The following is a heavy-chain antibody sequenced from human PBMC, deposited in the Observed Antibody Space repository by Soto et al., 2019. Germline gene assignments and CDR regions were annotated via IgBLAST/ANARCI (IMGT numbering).Heavy chain of an antibody. CDR1: AASGNTGGCS. J-gene: IGHJ4*02. CDR3: ARAPCWRGGYGH. D-gene: IGHD5-12*01. Sequence: SWTLSVPSTVSAASGNTGGCSSSSLRQPPGKGLEWIGRINHSGSTNYNPSLKSRVTISVDTSKNQFSLKLSSVTAADTAVYYCARAPCWRGGYGHWGQGTLVTVSS. CDR2: INHSGST. V-gene: IGHV4-39*07.